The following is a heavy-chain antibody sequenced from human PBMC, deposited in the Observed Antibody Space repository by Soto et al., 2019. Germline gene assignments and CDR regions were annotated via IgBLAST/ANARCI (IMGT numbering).Heavy chain of an antibody. CDR2: IFYSGTT. CDR1: GGSISSSSYY. Sequence: SETLSLTCTVSGGSISSSSYYWGWIRQPPGKGLEWIGSIFYSGTTYYNPSLKSRVTISVDTSKNQFSLKLSSVTAADTAVYYCAKLRPLAQFDYWGQGMLVTVSS. V-gene: IGHV4-39*01. D-gene: IGHD2-15*01. CDR3: AKLRPLAQFDY. J-gene: IGHJ4*02.